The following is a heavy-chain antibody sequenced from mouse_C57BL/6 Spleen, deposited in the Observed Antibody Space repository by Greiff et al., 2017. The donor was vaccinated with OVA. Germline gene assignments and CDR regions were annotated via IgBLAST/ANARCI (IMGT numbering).Heavy chain of an antibody. J-gene: IGHJ4*01. D-gene: IGHD1-1*01. CDR1: GYSFTDYN. V-gene: IGHV1-39*01. CDR3: ARDYEGAMDY. CDR2: INPNYGTT. Sequence: VQLQQSGPELVKPGASVKISCKASGYSFTDYNMNWVKQSNGKSLVWSGVINPNYGTTSYNQKFKGQTTLTVDQSTSTAYLQRNSLTSEDSAVYYCARDYEGAMDYWGQGTSVTVSS.